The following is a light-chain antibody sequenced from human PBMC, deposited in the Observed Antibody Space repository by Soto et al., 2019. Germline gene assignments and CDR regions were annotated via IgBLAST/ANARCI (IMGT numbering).Light chain of an antibody. CDR1: QSVSSY. CDR3: QQYDRLPIT. CDR2: GTS. J-gene: IGKJ5*01. V-gene: IGKV3-20*01. Sequence: EIVLTQSPGTLSLSPGERATLSCRASQSVSSYLAWYQQKPGQAPRLLMYGTSSRATGIPARFSGSGSGTDFTLTISRLEPEDFGVFYCQQYDRLPITFGQGTRLEIK.